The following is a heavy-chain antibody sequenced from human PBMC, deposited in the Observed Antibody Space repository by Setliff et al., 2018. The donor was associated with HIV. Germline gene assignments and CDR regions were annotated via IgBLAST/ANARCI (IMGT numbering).Heavy chain of an antibody. CDR1: GFTFSSYN. Sequence: GGSLRLSCAASGFTFSSYNMNWVRQAPGKGLEWVSSITSSSGYMYQSESVRGRFTISRDDAKKSLYLQMNYVGAEDTAVYYCARSGGIGNYHWDVWGKGTTVTVSS. CDR2: ITSSSGYM. CDR3: ARSGGIGNYHWDV. V-gene: IGHV3-21*01. J-gene: IGHJ6*03. D-gene: IGHD3-16*01.